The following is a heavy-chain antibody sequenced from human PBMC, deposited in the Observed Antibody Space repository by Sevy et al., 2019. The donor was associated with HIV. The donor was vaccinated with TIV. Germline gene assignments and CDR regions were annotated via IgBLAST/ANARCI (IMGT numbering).Heavy chain of an antibody. CDR3: AKDNRPATMSNSSYYYYYGMDV. CDR1: EFRFSDYA. V-gene: IGHV3-9*01. D-gene: IGHD6-6*01. Sequence: GGSLRLSCAASEFRFSDYARHWVRQAPGKGLEWVSGISWNSVSLDYADSVKGRFTISRDNAKNSLYLQMNRLRSEDTALYYCAKDNRPATMSNSSYYYYYGMDVWGQGTTVTVSS. J-gene: IGHJ6*02. CDR2: ISWNSVSL.